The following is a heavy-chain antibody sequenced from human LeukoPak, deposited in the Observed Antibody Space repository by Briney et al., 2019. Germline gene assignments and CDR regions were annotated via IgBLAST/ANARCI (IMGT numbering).Heavy chain of an antibody. CDR2: IYTSGST. V-gene: IGHV4-61*02. CDR3: ARGESSSSPLYYYYYYMDV. Sequence: PSETLSLTCTVSGGSISSGSYYWSWIRQPTGKGLEWIGRIYTSGSTNYNLSLKSRVTISVDTSKNQFSLKLSSVTAADTAVYYCARGESSSSPLYYYYYYMDVWGKETTVTVSS. J-gene: IGHJ6*03. CDR1: GGSISSGSYY. D-gene: IGHD6-6*01.